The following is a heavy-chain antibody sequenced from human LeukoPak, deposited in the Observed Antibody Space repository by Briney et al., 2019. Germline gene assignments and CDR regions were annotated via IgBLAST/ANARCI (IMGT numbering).Heavy chain of an antibody. J-gene: IGHJ4*02. V-gene: IGHV3-23*01. CDR1: GFTFSIYA. Sequence: PGGSLRLSCVASGFTFSIYAMSWVRQAPGKGVEWVSEIYGSGRRTYYADFLKGRFTISRDNSKNTVYLQMNSLRAEDTAVYYCVKEGTSAYFDSWGKGILVTVSS. D-gene: IGHD2-2*01. CDR2: IYGSGRRT. CDR3: VKEGTSAYFDS.